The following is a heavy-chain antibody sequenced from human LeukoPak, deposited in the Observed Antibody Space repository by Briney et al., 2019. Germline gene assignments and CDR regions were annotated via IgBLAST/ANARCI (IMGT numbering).Heavy chain of an antibody. CDR2: IYYSGST. J-gene: IGHJ4*02. D-gene: IGHD6-19*01. CDR3: ASGWGRGRPYYFDY. CDR1: GGSISSRSYY. V-gene: IGHV4-39*07. Sequence: SETLSLTCTVSGGSISSRSYYWGWIRQPPGKGLEWIGSIYYSGSTNYNPSLKSRVTISVDTSKNQFSLKLSSVTAADTAVYYCASGWGRGRPYYFDYWGQGTLVTVSS.